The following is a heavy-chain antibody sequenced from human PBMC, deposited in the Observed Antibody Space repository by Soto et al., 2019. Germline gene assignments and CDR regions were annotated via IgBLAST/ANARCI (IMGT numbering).Heavy chain of an antibody. CDR1: GYTFTSYA. CDR3: ARDSEDIVVVPAAIDAFDI. V-gene: IGHV1-3*01. J-gene: IGHJ3*02. D-gene: IGHD2-2*01. CDR2: INAGNGNT. Sequence: QVPLVQSGAEVKKPGASVKVSCKASGYTFTSYAMHWVRQAPGQRLEWMGWINAGNGNTKYSQKFQGRVTITRDTSASTAYMELSSLRSEDTAVYYCARDSEDIVVVPAAIDAFDIWGQGTMVTVSS.